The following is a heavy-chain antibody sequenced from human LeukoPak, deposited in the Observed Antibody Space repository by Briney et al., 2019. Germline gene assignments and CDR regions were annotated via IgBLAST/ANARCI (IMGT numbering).Heavy chain of an antibody. J-gene: IGHJ5*02. CDR2: INPNGGGT. D-gene: IGHD1-26*01. CDR3: ARAPGVGAIAGNWFDP. Sequence: ASVKVSCKASGYTFTDYYIHWVRQAPGQGLEWMGWINPNGGGTNYAQKFQGWVTMTRDTSISTASMELSRLRSDDTAVYYCARAPGVGAIAGNWFDPWGQGTLVTVSS. V-gene: IGHV1-2*04. CDR1: GYTFTDYY.